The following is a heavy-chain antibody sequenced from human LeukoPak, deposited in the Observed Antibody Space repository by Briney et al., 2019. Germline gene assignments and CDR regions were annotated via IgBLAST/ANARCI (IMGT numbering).Heavy chain of an antibody. V-gene: IGHV3-66*02. CDR1: GFTVSSNY. Sequence: PGGSLRLSCAASGFTVSSNYMSWVRQAPGKGLEWVSVIYSGGSTYYADSVKGRFTISRDNSKNTLYLQMNSLRAEDTAVYYCARGMQYYDFWSGVQGAFDIWGQGTMVTVSS. D-gene: IGHD3-3*01. J-gene: IGHJ3*02. CDR2: IYSGGST. CDR3: ARGMQYYDFWSGVQGAFDI.